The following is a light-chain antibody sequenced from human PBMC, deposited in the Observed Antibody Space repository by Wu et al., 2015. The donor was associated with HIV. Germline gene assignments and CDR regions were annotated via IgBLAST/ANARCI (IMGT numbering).Light chain of an antibody. J-gene: IGKJ1*01. CDR1: QSVSSSY. V-gene: IGKV3-20*01. Sequence: EVVMTQSPVTLSVSPGERATLSCRASQSVSSSYLAWYQQKPGQAPRLLIYGASSRATGIPDRFSGSGSGTDFTLTISRLEPEDFAVYYCQQYGSSPPWTFGQGTKVEI. CDR2: GAS. CDR3: QQYGSSPPWT.